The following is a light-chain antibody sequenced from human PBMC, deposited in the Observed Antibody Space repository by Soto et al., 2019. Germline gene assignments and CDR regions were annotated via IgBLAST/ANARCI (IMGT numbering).Light chain of an antibody. CDR3: QQYDSSPRT. J-gene: IGKJ2*01. V-gene: IGKV3-20*01. Sequence: EIVLTQSPATLSLSPGERATLSCRAGQSVSSSFLAWFQQKPGQAPRLLIYGASSRATGIPDRFSGSGSGTDFTLTISRLEPEDFAVYYCQQYDSSPRTFGQGTKLEIK. CDR2: GAS. CDR1: QSVSSSF.